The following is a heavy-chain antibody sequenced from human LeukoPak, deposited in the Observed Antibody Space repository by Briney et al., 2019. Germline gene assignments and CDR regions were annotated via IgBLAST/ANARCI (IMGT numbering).Heavy chain of an antibody. CDR1: GFTFDDYG. CDR2: INWNGGST. D-gene: IGHD5-12*01. CDR3: ARDGRVATMGAFDI. J-gene: IGHJ3*02. V-gene: IGHV3-20*04. Sequence: PGGSLRLSCAASGFTFDDYGMSWVRQAPGKGLEWVSGINWNGGSTGYADSVKGRFTISRDNAKNSLYLQMNSLRAEDTALYYCARDGRVATMGAFDIWGQGTMVTVSS.